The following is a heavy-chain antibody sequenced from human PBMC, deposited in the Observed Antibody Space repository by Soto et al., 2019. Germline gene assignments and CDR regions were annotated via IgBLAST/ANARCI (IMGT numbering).Heavy chain of an antibody. D-gene: IGHD3-22*01. V-gene: IGHV4-30-4*01. J-gene: IGHJ4*02. Sequence: SETLSLTCTVSGGSISSGDYYWSWIRQPPGKGLEWIGYIYYSGSTCYNPSLKSRVTISVDTSKNQFSLKLSSVTAADTAVYYCARATYYYDSSGYYSASTSTHLIDYWGQGTLVTVSS. CDR3: ARATYYYDSSGYYSASTSTHLIDY. CDR1: GGSISSGDYY. CDR2: IYYSGST.